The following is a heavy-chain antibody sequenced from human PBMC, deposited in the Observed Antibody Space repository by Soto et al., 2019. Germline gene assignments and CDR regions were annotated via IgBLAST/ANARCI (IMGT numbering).Heavy chain of an antibody. D-gene: IGHD6-13*01. CDR1: GGSISSSSYY. CDR3: ARHVYRSSYFDY. V-gene: IGHV4-39*01. J-gene: IGHJ4*02. Sequence: QLQLQESGPGLVKPSETLSLTCTVSGGSISSSSYYWGWIRQSPGKGLEWIGSIYYSGSTYYNPSLNRRITISVYTSNSQFSLKLSSVTAADTAVYYCARHVYRSSYFDYWGQGTLFTVSS. CDR2: IYYSGST.